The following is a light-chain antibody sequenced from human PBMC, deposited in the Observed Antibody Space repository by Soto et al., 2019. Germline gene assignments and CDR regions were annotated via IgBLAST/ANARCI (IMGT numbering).Light chain of an antibody. CDR1: STDVGGYNY. V-gene: IGLV2-14*01. CDR3: SSYSSSSTHG. Sequence: QSVLTQPASVSGSPGQSITISCTGTSTDVGGYNYVSWYQQHPGKAPKLMIYDVSNRPSGVSNRFSGSKSGNTASLTISGLQAEGEADYCCSSYSSSSTHGFGTGTKVTVL. CDR2: DVS. J-gene: IGLJ1*01.